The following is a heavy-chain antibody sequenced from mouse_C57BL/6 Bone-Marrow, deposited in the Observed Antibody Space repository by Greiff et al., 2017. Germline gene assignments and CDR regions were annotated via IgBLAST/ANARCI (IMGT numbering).Heavy chain of an antibody. CDR3: AGPMDY. CDR1: GFTFSDYG. CDR2: ISRGSSTI. J-gene: IGHJ4*01. V-gene: IGHV5-17*01. Sequence: DVHLVESGGGLVKPGGSLKLSCAASGFTFSDYGMHWVRQAPEKGLEWVAYISRGSSTIYYADTVKGRFTISRDNAQNTLFLQLTSLGSDDTAMYDYAGPMDYWGQGTSVTVSS.